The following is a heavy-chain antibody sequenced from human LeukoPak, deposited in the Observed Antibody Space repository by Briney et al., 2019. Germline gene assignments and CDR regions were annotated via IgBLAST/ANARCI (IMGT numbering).Heavy chain of an antibody. CDR3: AGVLRAAVAGAFDI. D-gene: IGHD6-19*01. Sequence: SETLSLTCAVYGGSFSGYYWSWIRQPPGKGLEWIGEINHSGSTNYNPSLKSRVTISVDTSKNQFSLKLSSVAAADTAVYYCAGVLRAAVAGAFDIWGQGTMVTVSS. CDR1: GGSFSGYY. J-gene: IGHJ3*02. V-gene: IGHV4-34*01. CDR2: INHSGST.